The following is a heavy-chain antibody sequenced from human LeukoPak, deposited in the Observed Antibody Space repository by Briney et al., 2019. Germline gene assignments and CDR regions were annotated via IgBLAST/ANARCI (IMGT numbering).Heavy chain of an antibody. CDR2: INRDGSDS. V-gene: IGHV3-74*01. Sequence: GGSLRLSCAASGFTFSSCWMHWVRQAPGKGLLWVSRINRDGSDSSYADSVKGRFTISRDNAKNTLYLQMNSLRAEDTAVYYCATVVGGYYPPVEGLEIWAQGTRVTVSS. CDR3: ATVVGGYYPPVEGLEI. D-gene: IGHD6-25*01. J-gene: IGHJ3*02. CDR1: GFTFSSCW.